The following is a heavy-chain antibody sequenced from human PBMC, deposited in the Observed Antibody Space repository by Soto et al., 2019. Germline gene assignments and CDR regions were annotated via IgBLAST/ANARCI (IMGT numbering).Heavy chain of an antibody. D-gene: IGHD6-13*01. J-gene: IGHJ5*02. CDR1: CGSISSSSYY. Sequence: PSETLSLTCTVSCGSISSSSYYWGWIRQPPGKGLEWIGSIYYSGSTYYNPSLKSRVTISVDTSKNQFSLKLSSVTAADTAVYYCARHNKGRRIAAETWFDPWGQGTLVTVSS. CDR2: IYYSGST. V-gene: IGHV4-39*01. CDR3: ARHNKGRRIAAETWFDP.